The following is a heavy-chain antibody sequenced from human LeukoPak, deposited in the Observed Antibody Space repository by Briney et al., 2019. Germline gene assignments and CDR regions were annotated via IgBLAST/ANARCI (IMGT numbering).Heavy chain of an antibody. D-gene: IGHD6-19*01. V-gene: IGHV4-59*01. CDR3: AIHSSGWLFDY. Sequence: SETLSLTCAVYGGSFSGYYWSWIRQPPGKGLEWIGYIFYSGSTNYNPSLKSRVTISVDTSKNQFSLKLSSVTAADTAVYYCAIHSSGWLFDYWGQGTLVTVSS. CDR1: GGSFSGYY. CDR2: IFYSGST. J-gene: IGHJ4*02.